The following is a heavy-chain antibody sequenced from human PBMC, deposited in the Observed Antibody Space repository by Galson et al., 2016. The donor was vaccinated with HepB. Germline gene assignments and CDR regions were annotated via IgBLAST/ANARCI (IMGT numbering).Heavy chain of an antibody. V-gene: IGHV4-59*01. J-gene: IGHJ6*02. CDR3: ARERGTSSRRGMDV. D-gene: IGHD2-2*01. Sequence: ETLSLTCSVSGDSITSFHWNWVRQPPGKGLEWLGYITHSGRSSYNPSLKARVSFSLDASKNQFSLRLTSVTAADTGLYFCARERGTSSRRGMDVWGQGTAVAVSS. CDR1: GDSITSFH. CDR2: ITHSGRS.